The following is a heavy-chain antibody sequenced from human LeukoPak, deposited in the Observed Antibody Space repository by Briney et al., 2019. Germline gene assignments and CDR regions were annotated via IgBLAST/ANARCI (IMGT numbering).Heavy chain of an antibody. CDR1: GFTVSSNY. Sequence: PGGSLRLSCAASGFTVSSNYMSWVRQAPGKGLEWVSVIYSGGSTYYADSVKGRFTISRDNSKNTLYLQMNSLRAEDTAVYYCARVNTGYSSGWYDYWAREPWSPSPQ. CDR2: IYSGGST. J-gene: IGHJ4*02. D-gene: IGHD6-19*01. CDR3: ARVNTGYSSGWYDY. V-gene: IGHV3-53*01.